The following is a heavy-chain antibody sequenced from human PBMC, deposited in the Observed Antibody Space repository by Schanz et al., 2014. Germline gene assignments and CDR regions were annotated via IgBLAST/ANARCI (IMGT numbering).Heavy chain of an antibody. CDR2: ISYDGSKK. CDR3: AASSGWHPSTDY. J-gene: IGHJ4*02. V-gene: IGHV3-33*03. Sequence: VQFVESGGGVVRPGGSLRLSCAASGFTFSTHAMHWVRQAPGKGLEWVGVISYDGSKKSYADSVKGRFTISRDNAKSSLYLQMNSLRVEDTAVYYCAASSGWHPSTDYWGQGTLVTVSS. CDR1: GFTFSTHA. D-gene: IGHD6-19*01.